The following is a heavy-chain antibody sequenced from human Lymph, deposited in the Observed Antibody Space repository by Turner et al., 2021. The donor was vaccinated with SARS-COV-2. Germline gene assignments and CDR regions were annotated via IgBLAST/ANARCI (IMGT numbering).Heavy chain of an antibody. CDR3: ARDLGGYFDL. CDR1: GFTFSTYA. J-gene: IGHJ2*01. V-gene: IGHV3-30-3*01. CDR2: ISHDGSNK. Sequence: QVQLVESGGGVVQPGRSLRLSCAASGFTFSTYAMEWVRQAPGKGLEWVALISHDGSNKYYADSVKGRFTISRDNSKNTLYLQMNSLRAEGTGVYYCARDLGGYFDLWGRGTLVTVSS. D-gene: IGHD3-16*01.